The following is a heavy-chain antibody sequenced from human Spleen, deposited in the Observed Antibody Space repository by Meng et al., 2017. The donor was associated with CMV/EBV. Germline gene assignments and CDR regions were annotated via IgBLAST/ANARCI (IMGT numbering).Heavy chain of an antibody. CDR2: MSSGGTT. CDR3: ARDLDMGYFDL. V-gene: IGHV3-53*01. Sequence: GGSLRLSCAASGFFVDTHYINWLRQAPGKGLEWVSLMSSGGTTYYADSVRGRFTMSRDNSKNTLWLQMNGLRDEDTAVYYGARDLDMGYFDLWGQGMLVTVSS. J-gene: IGHJ4*02. CDR1: GFFVDTHY.